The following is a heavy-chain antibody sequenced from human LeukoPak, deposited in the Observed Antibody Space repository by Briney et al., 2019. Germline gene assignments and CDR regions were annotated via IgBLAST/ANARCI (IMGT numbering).Heavy chain of an antibody. D-gene: IGHD1-1*01. CDR2: IKQDGSER. CDR1: GVSFSHFW. V-gene: IGHV3-7*04. CDR3: ARVQVERRMGF. J-gene: IGHJ4*02. Sequence: GGSLRLSRVGSGVSFSHFWLSWVRQPPGKGLEWVANIKQDGSERHYVDSVKGRFTISRDDAKNSLLLEINSLRVEDTAVFYCARVQVERRMGFCGQGTLVTVSS.